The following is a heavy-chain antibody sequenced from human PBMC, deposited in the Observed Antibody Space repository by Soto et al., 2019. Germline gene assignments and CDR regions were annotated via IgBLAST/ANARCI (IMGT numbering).Heavy chain of an antibody. D-gene: IGHD3-22*01. J-gene: IGHJ4*02. CDR1: GYSFTNYD. V-gene: IGHV1-18*01. Sequence: ASVKVSCTASGYSFTNYDITWVRQAPGQGLEWMGCISAYNGDTNYAQKFQGRVTMTTDTSTSTAYMGLRSLRSDDTAVYYCARFSGSGFYTLGYWGQGTLVTVSS. CDR3: ARFSGSGFYTLGY. CDR2: ISAYNGDT.